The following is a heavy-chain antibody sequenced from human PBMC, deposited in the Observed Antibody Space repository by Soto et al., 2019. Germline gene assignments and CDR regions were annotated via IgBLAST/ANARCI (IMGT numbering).Heavy chain of an antibody. CDR3: ARVSRYGDPLDY. V-gene: IGHV4-31*03. D-gene: IGHD4-17*01. J-gene: IGHJ4*02. CDR2: IYYSGST. Sequence: PSETLSLTCTVSGGSISSGGYYWSWIRQHPGKGLEWIGYIYYSGSTYYNPSLKSRVTISVDTSKNQFSLKLSSVTAADTAVYYCARVSRYGDPLDYWGQGTLVTVS. CDR1: GGSISSGGYY.